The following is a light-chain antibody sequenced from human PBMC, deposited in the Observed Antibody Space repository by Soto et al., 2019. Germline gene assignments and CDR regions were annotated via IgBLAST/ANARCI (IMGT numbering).Light chain of an antibody. J-gene: IGKJ1*01. CDR1: RSLLHSDGNTY. V-gene: IGKV2-24*01. CDR2: QIS. CDR3: IQSLPLRT. Sequence: DIVLTQTPLSSPVTLGQPASFSCRSSRSLLHSDGNTYLSWLHQRPGQPPRLLIYQISKRLSGGPDRFRWSGGGTRFTLKVSRGEAQDGGIYFFIQSLPLRTFGPGNQVEIK.